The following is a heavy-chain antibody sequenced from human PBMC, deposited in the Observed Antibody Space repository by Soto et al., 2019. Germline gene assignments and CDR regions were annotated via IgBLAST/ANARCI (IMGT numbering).Heavy chain of an antibody. Sequence: SETLSLTCTVSGGSISSGDYYWSWIRQPPGKGLEWIGYIYYSGSTNYNPSLKSRVTISVDTSKNQFSLKLSSVTAADTAVYYCARVYPKVLRYFDWALLIFQHWGQGTLVTVPQ. V-gene: IGHV4-61*08. J-gene: IGHJ1*01. CDR3: ARVYPKVLRYFDWALLIFQH. CDR1: GGSISSGDYY. CDR2: IYYSGST. D-gene: IGHD3-9*01.